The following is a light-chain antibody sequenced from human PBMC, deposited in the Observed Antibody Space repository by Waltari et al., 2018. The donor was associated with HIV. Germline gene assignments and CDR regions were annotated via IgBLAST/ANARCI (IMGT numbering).Light chain of an antibody. CDR1: RTAIGDYNY. V-gene: IGLV2-11*01. Sequence: QSALTQPRPVSGSPGQSVPNACRVTRTAIGDYNYVSWYQQHPGQVPKLVIFDGSRRPSGVPDRFSGSKSVNTASLTISGLQAEDEADYYGCSYAGTYTWVLGGGTRLTVL. CDR3: CSYAGTYTWV. CDR2: DGS. J-gene: IGLJ2*01.